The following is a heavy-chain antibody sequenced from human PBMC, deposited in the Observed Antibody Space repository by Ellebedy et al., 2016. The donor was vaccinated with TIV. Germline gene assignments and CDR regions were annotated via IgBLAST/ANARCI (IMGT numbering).Heavy chain of an antibody. Sequence: AASVKVSCKASGCTFSSYAISWVRQAPGQGLEWMGRIIPILGIANYAQNFQGRVTITADQSTSTAYMELSSPRSEDTAVYYCATGYSYDYWYFDLWGRGTLVTVSS. CDR2: IIPILGIA. V-gene: IGHV1-69*04. D-gene: IGHD5-18*01. J-gene: IGHJ2*01. CDR3: ATGYSYDYWYFDL. CDR1: GCTFSSYA.